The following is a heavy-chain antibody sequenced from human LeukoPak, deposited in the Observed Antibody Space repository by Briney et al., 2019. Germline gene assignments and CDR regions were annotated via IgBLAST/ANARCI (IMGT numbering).Heavy chain of an antibody. J-gene: IGHJ4*02. V-gene: IGHV3-23*01. CDR3: AKISVTLTRDY. CDR1: GFTFNNYA. CDR2: ITNSGGST. Sequence: PGGSLRLSCAASGFTFNNYAMTWVRQAPGKGLEWVSAITNSGGSTYYADSVKGRFTISRDNPKNTLFLQMNSLRADDTAVYYCAKISVTLTRDYWGQGTLVTVSS. D-gene: IGHD6-19*01.